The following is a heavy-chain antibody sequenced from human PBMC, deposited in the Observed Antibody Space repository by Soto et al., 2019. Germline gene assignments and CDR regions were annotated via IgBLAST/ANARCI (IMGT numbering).Heavy chain of an antibody. CDR1: GDSVSSKSSG. D-gene: IGHD6-19*01. J-gene: IGHJ5*02. Sequence: SQTLSLTCVISGDSVSSKSSGWSWIRQSPSRSLEWLGRTYYRSKWYIDYAVSVKSRISINPDISKNQFSLQLSSVTPEDTAVYYCVRGGLVAGGPLSWFDPWGQGTLVTVSS. V-gene: IGHV6-1*01. CDR2: TYYRSKWYI. CDR3: VRGGLVAGGPLSWFDP.